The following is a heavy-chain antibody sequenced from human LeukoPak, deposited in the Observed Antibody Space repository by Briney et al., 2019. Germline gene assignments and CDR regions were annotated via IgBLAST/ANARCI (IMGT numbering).Heavy chain of an antibody. CDR3: ARASEYSSSSYLIDY. V-gene: IGHV6-1*01. CDR1: GDSVSSNSAA. CDR2: TYYRSKWYN. Sequence: SQTLSLTFAISGDSVSSNSAAWNRIRQSPSRGLEWLGRTYYRSKWYNDYAVSVKSRIAINPDTSKNQFSLQLNSVTPEDTAVYYCARASEYSSSSYLIDYWGQGTLVTVSS. J-gene: IGHJ4*02. D-gene: IGHD6-6*01.